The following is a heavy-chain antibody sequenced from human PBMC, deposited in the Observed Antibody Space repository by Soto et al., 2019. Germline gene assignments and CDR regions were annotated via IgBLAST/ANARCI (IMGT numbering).Heavy chain of an antibody. CDR3: ARDPGDRNGVSV. Sequence: EVQVVESGGGLVQPGGSLRLSCAASGFTVSSDYMSWVRQAPGKGLEWVSVIYSGGSTYYADSVKGRFTISRENSKNTLYLQMNSLRAEDTAVYYCARDPGDRNGVSVWGQGTTVTVSS. CDR1: GFTVSSDY. D-gene: IGHD1-26*01. J-gene: IGHJ6*02. V-gene: IGHV3-66*01. CDR2: IYSGGST.